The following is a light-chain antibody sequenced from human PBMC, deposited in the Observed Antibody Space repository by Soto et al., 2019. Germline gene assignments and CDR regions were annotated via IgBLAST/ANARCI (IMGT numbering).Light chain of an antibody. CDR3: QQSHLSPRT. CDR1: QSVNSPY. CDR2: GAS. V-gene: IGKV3-20*01. Sequence: EIVLTQSPGTQSLSPGERATLSCRASQSVNSPYLAWYQQKPGQAPRLLIYGASSRATGIPDRFSGSGSGTDFTLTISRLEPEDFGMYYCQQSHLSPRTFGQGTKVDIK. J-gene: IGKJ1*01.